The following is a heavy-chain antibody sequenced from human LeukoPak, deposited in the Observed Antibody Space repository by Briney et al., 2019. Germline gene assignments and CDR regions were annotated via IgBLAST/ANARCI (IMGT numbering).Heavy chain of an antibody. V-gene: IGHV1-46*01. Sequence: GASVKVSCKASGYTFTSYYMHWVRQAPGQGLEWMGIINPSGGSTSYAQKFQGRVTMTRDMSTSTVYMELSSLRSEDTAVYYCAREAKGPAYYYYYMDVWGKGTTVTVSS. CDR2: INPSGGST. J-gene: IGHJ6*03. CDR1: GYTFTSYY. CDR3: AREAKGPAYYYYYMDV.